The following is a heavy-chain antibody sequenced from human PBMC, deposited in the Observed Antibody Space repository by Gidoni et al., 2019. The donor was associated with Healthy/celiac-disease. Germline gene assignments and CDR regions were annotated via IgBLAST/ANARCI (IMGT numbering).Heavy chain of an antibody. CDR1: GGSLRSDDYY. V-gene: IGHV4-61*02. Sequence: QVQLPESGPGLVKPSQTLSLPCTVSGGSLRSDDYYWSWIRQPAGKGLEWIGRVYVSGTTSYNPSLGSRVTISVDTSKNQFSLKLNSVTAADTAVYFCARALGYCSSTTCQRGFYYGMDVWGQGTTVTVSS. CDR3: ARALGYCSSTTCQRGFYYGMDV. D-gene: IGHD2-2*01. J-gene: IGHJ6*02. CDR2: VYVSGTT.